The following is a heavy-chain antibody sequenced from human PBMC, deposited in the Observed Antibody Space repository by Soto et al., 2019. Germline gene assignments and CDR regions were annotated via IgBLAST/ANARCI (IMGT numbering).Heavy chain of an antibody. J-gene: IGHJ4*02. D-gene: IGHD1-26*01. CDR3: ARTMLSGRATSFDY. CDR1: GGTFSSYA. CDR2: IIPIFGTA. Sequence: QVQLVQSGAEVKKPGSSVKVSCKASGGTFSSYAISWVRQAPGQGLEWMGGIIPIFGTANYAQKFQGRLTINADEATSTAYMELSSLRSEYTAVYYCARTMLSGRATSFDYWGQGTLVTVSS. V-gene: IGHV1-69*01.